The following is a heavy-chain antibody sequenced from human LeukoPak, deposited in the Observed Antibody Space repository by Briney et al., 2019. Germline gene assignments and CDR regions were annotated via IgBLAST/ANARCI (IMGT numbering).Heavy chain of an antibody. V-gene: IGHV4-31*03. CDR2: IYYSGST. D-gene: IGHD2-2*02. CDR1: GRSISSGGYY. J-gene: IGHJ5*02. Sequence: SETLSLPCTVSGRSISSGGYYWSWTRQHPGKGLEWIGYIYYSGSTYYNPSLKSRVTISVDTSKNQFSLKLSSVTAADTAVYYCARASPLGYCSRTSCYTGGWFDPWGQGTLVTVSS. CDR3: ARASPLGYCSRTSCYTGGWFDP.